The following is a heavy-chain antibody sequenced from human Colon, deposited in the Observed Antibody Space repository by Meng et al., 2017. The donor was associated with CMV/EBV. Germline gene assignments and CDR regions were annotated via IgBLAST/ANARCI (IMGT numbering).Heavy chain of an antibody. Sequence: GRLRRPSGAASGLIFKDYDMRWVRLVPGRGLEGVASIGTGGDTYSADSVKGRFSISRENAKGSLFLHLNGLRAVDTAVFYCSTSLYLSVPAAGGFVVNCAMDVWGQGTTVTVSS. CDR1: GLIFKDYD. V-gene: IGHV3-13*01. CDR3: STSLYLSVPAAGGFVVNCAMDV. D-gene: IGHD2-2*01. CDR2: IGTGGDT. J-gene: IGHJ6*02.